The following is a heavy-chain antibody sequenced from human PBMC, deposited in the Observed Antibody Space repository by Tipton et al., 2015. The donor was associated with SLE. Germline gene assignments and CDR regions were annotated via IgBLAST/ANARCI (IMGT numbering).Heavy chain of an antibody. D-gene: IGHD1-26*01. CDR1: GGTFSGYY. CDR3: ARGIRIVGATHDAFDI. V-gene: IGHV4-34*01. CDR2: INHIGST. Sequence: TLSLTCAVYGGTFSGYYWSWIRQPPGKGLEWIGEINHIGSTNYNPSLKSRVTISVETSKNQFSLKLSSVTAADTAVYYCARGIRIVGATHDAFDIWGQGTMVTVSS. J-gene: IGHJ3*02.